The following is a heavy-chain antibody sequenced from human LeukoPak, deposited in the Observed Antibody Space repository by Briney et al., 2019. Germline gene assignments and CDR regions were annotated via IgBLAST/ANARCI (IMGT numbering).Heavy chain of an antibody. CDR3: ARSRGERGYRYGVDS. CDR1: GYTFTGYY. Sequence: PVASVKVSCKASGYTFTGYYMQWVRQAPGQGLEWMGWINPNSGGTNYAQKFQGRVTMTRDTSISTAYMELSRLRSDDTAVYYCARSRGERGYRYGVDSWGQGTLVTVSS. D-gene: IGHD5-18*01. V-gene: IGHV1-2*02. J-gene: IGHJ5*01. CDR2: INPNSGGT.